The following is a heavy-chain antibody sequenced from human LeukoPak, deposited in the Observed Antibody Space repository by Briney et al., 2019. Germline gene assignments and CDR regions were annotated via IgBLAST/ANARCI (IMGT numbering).Heavy chain of an antibody. CDR2: INQDGSEK. CDR1: GFTVTSNNNY. Sequence: GGSLRLSCAVSGFTVTSNNNYMSWVRQAPGKGLEWVANINQDGSEKHSVDSVKGRFTISRDNAKSSVYLQMDYLRADDTAVYYCARDRAVYDSRRGYYYTEDDYWGQGTLVTVSS. CDR3: ARDRAVYDSRRGYYYTEDDY. J-gene: IGHJ4*02. D-gene: IGHD3-22*01. V-gene: IGHV3-7*01.